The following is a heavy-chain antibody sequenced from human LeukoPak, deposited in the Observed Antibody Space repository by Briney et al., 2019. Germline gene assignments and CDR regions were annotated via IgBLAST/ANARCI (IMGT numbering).Heavy chain of an antibody. CDR3: ARDRMGSYRGSDY. CDR2: IKQDGSEK. Sequence: GGSLRLSCAASGFTFSSYWMSWVRQAPGKGREWVANIKQDGSEKYYMDCVKCRFTISRDKGKNSLYLQMNSLRAEDTAVYYCARDRMGSYRGSDYWGQGTLVTVSS. D-gene: IGHD1-26*01. V-gene: IGHV3-7*01. CDR1: GFTFSSYW. J-gene: IGHJ4*02.